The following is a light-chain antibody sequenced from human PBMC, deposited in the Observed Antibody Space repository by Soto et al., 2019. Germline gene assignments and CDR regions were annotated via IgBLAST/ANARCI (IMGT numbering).Light chain of an antibody. CDR1: QSVSSY. Sequence: EIVLTQSPATLSLSPGERASLSCRASQSVSSYLAWYQQKPGQAPRLLIYDASNRATGIPARFSGSGSGTYFTLTISSLEPEDFAVYYCHQRSNWPRTFGQGTKVEIK. J-gene: IGKJ1*01. CDR3: HQRSNWPRT. CDR2: DAS. V-gene: IGKV3-11*01.